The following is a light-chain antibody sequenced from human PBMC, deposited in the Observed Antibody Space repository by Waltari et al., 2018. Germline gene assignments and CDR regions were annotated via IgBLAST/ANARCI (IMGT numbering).Light chain of an antibody. CDR1: QDIKEF. CDR2: DAS. J-gene: IGKJ2*01. V-gene: IGKV1-33*01. CDR3: LQYDKLPYA. Sequence: DIQMTQSPSSLSASVGDRVTVTCQASQDIKEFLNWLKQRPGKAPQLLIYDASKLGTGVPSRFSGSGSGTSFTLTIATLQPEDAATYYCLQYDKLPYAFGQGTKLQIK.